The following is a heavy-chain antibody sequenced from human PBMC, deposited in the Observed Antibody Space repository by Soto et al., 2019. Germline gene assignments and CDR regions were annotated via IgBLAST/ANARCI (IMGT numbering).Heavy chain of an antibody. J-gene: IGHJ6*02. CDR1: GGSISSGGYY. V-gene: IGHV4-30-4*01. D-gene: IGHD2-2*01. CDR2: IYYSGST. Sequence: PSETLSLTCTVSGGSISSGGYYWSWIRQPPGKGLEWIGYIYYSGSTYYNPSLKSRVTISVDTSKNQFSLKLSSVTAADTAVYYCARVAELGYCISTSCYYYGMDVWGQGTTVTVSS. CDR3: ARVAELGYCISTSCYYYGMDV.